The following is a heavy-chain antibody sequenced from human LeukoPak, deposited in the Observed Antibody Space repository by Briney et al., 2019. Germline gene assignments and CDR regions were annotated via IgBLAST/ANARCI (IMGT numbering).Heavy chain of an antibody. CDR3: ARDLGHSGYDLYDY. J-gene: IGHJ4*02. D-gene: IGHD5-12*01. V-gene: IGHV3-7*01. CDR1: GIAFSSYW. Sequence: GGFLRLSCAASGIAFSSYWMSWVRQAPGRGLEWVANMKQDGSEKYYVDSVKDRFTISRDNAKNSLYLQMNSLRAEDTAVYYCARDLGHSGYDLYDYWGQGTLVTVSS. CDR2: MKQDGSEK.